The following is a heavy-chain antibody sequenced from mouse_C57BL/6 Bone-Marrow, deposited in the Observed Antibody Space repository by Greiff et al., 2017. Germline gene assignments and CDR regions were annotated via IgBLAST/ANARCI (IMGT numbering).Heavy chain of an antibody. J-gene: IGHJ2*01. CDR2: LDPETGGT. CDR3: TPSSYDFDY. D-gene: IGHD1-1*01. V-gene: IGHV1-15*01. Sequence: QVHVKQSGAELVRPGASVTLSCKASGYTFTDYEMHWVKQTPVHGLEWIGALDPETGGTAYNQKFKGKAILTADKSSSTAYMELRSLTSEDSAVYYCTPSSYDFDYWGQGTTLTVSS. CDR1: GYTFTDYE.